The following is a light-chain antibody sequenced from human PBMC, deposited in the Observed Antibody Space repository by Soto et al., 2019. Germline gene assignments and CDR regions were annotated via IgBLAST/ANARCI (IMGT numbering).Light chain of an antibody. J-gene: IGKJ4*01. CDR1: QNVNIW. Sequence: DVQMTQSPSTLCASVGDRVTITCRASQNVNIWLAWYQQKPGRAPNLLIHKASTLETGVPSRFSGSGSGTEFTLSISSLQPDDFATYYCHQYDSAPLTFGGGTKVEIK. V-gene: IGKV1-5*03. CDR3: HQYDSAPLT. CDR2: KAS.